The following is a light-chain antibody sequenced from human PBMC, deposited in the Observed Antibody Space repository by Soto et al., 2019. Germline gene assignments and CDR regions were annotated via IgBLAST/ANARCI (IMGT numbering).Light chain of an antibody. J-gene: IGKJ1*01. CDR1: QGISNY. Sequence: DIQMTKYPSSLSASVGDRVTITCRASQGISNYLAWYQQKPGKVPKLLIYAASTLQSGVPSRFSGSGSGTEYTLTIGSLQPEDFATYYCQQLNGSPWTFGQGTKVDIK. CDR3: QQLNGSPWT. CDR2: AAS. V-gene: IGKV1-27*01.